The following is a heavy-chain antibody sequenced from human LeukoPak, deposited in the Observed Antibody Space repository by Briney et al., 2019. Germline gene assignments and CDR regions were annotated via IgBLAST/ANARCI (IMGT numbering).Heavy chain of an antibody. D-gene: IGHD4-17*01. J-gene: IGHJ3*02. CDR2: ISSIGGT. CDR1: GGSISSHY. V-gene: IGHV4-59*11. Sequence: SETLSLTCTVTGGSISSHYWSWIRQPPGKGLEWIGYISSIGGTNYNPSLKSRVTISVDTSKNQFSLKLTSVTAADTAVYFCARDPTTVTKGLDIWGQGTMVTVSS. CDR3: ARDPTTVTKGLDI.